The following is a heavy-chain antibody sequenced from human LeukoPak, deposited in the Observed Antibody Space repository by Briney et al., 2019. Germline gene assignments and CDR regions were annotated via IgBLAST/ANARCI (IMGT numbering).Heavy chain of an antibody. V-gene: IGHV1-2*02. D-gene: IGHD6-13*01. J-gene: IGHJ4*02. CDR3: AREASIAAAGIDY. CDR2: INPNSGGT. Sequence: ASVKVSCKASGYTFTSYGISWVRQAPGQGLEWMGWINPNSGGTNYAQKFQGRVTMTRDTSISTAYMELSRLRSDDTAVYYCAREASIAAAGIDYWGQGTLVTVSS. CDR1: GYTFTSYG.